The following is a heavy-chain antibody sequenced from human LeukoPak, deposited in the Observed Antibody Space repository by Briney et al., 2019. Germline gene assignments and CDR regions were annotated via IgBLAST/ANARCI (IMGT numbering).Heavy chain of an antibody. J-gene: IGHJ6*03. CDR2: IYSSGST. CDR1: GGSISSHY. CDR3: ARDSIFSCYYYYMDV. D-gene: IGHD2-15*01. V-gene: IGHV4-59*11. Sequence: SETLYLTCTASGGSISSHYWSWIRQPPGKGLEWIGYIYSSGSTNYNPSLKSRVTISVDTSKNQFSLKLSSVTAADTAVYYCARDSIFSCYYYYMDVWGKGTTVTVSS.